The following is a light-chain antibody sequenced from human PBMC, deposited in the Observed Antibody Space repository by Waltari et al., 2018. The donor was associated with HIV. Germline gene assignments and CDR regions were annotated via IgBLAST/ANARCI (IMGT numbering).Light chain of an antibody. CDR1: QSLTDY. Sequence: EVVLTQSPATLSLSPGDRVTPPFTASQSLTDYLAWYQQKPGQAPRLLIYDASNRATGIPARFSGSGSGTDFTLTISSLEPEDFAVYYCQQRSNWRRSGLTFGGGTKVEIK. CDR3: QQRSNWRRSGLT. CDR2: DAS. J-gene: IGKJ4*01. V-gene: IGKV3-11*01.